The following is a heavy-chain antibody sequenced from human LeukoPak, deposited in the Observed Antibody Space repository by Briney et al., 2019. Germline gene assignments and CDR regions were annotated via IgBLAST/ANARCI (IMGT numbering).Heavy chain of an antibody. CDR1: GFTFSSYG. CDR2: IRYDGSNK. Sequence: GGSLRLSCAASGFTFSSYGMHWVRQAPGKGLEWVAFIRYDGSNKYYADSVKGRFTISRDNSKNTLYLQMNSLRAEDTAVYYSAKAPPSALGSDYWGQGTLVTVSS. CDR3: AKAPPSALGSDY. J-gene: IGHJ4*02. D-gene: IGHD5-12*01. V-gene: IGHV3-30*02.